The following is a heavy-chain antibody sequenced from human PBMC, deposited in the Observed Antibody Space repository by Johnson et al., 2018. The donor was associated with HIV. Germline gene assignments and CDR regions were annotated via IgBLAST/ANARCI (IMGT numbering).Heavy chain of an antibody. J-gene: IGHJ3*02. V-gene: IGHV3-23*04. Sequence: VQLVEYGGGLVQPGGSLRLSCAASGFTFSTYAMHWVRQAPGKGLEWVSAISGSAISTYYADSVKGRFTISRDNSKNTLYLQMNSLKTEDTAVYYCTTEDSSGYNSLGAFDIWGQGTMVTVSS. CDR2: ISGSAIST. CDR1: GFTFSTYA. CDR3: TTEDSSGYNSLGAFDI. D-gene: IGHD3-22*01.